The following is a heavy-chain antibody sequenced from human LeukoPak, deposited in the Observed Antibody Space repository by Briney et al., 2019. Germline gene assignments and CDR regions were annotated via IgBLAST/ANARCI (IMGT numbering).Heavy chain of an antibody. Sequence: GGSLRLSCAASTFTFSSYSMNWVRQAPGKGLEWVSSISSGSTYKYYADSVKGRFTISRDNAKNSLYLQMNSLRAEDTAVYYCARCLRLLEWSADAFDIWGQGIMATVS. V-gene: IGHV3-21*01. J-gene: IGHJ3*02. CDR1: TFTFSSYS. D-gene: IGHD3-3*01. CDR3: ARCLRLLEWSADAFDI. CDR2: ISSGSTYK.